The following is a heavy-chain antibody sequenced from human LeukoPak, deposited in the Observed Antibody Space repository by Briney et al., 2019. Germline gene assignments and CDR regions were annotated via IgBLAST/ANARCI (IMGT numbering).Heavy chain of an antibody. CDR2: INHSGST. J-gene: IGHJ3*02. CDR1: GGSFSGYY. D-gene: IGHD2-21*01. CDR3: ARPIVVVPLRAFDI. Sequence: SETLSLTCAVYGGSFSGYYWSWIRQPPGKGLEWIGEINHSGSTNYNPSLKSRVTISLDTSKDQFSLKLSSVTAADTAVYYCARPIVVVPLRAFDIWGQGTMVTVSS. V-gene: IGHV4-34*01.